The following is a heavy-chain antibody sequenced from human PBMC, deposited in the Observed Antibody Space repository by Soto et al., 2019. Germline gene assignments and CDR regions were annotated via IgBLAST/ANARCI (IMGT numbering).Heavy chain of an antibody. V-gene: IGHV1-2*04. CDR1: GYTLTGYY. J-gene: IGHJ4*02. D-gene: IGHD3-22*01. CDR2: INPNSGGT. CDR3: ARDRTPAYYYDSSGYLFDY. Sequence: ASLQVSCKASGYTLTGYYMHWVRQAPGQGLEWMGWINPNSGGTNYAQKFQGWVTMXRXTSISTAYMELSRLRSDDTAVYYCARDRTPAYYYDSSGYLFDYWGQGTLVTVSS.